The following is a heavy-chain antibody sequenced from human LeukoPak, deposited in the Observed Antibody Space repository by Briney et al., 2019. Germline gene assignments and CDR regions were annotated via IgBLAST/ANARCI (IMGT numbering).Heavy chain of an antibody. J-gene: IGHJ4*02. CDR2: IYSDGST. D-gene: IGHD1-26*01. CDR3: ARERGRGRDSPWFDY. V-gene: IGHV3-53*01. CDR1: GFIVSGDF. Sequence: GGSLRLSCAASGFIVSGDFMSWVRQAPGKGLEWVSVIYSDGSTYYADSVKGRSTISRDNSKNTLDLQMTGLRAEDTAVYYCARERGRGRDSPWFDYWGQGTLVTVSS.